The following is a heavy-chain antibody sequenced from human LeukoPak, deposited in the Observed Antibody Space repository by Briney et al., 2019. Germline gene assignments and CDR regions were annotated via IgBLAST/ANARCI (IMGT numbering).Heavy chain of an antibody. CDR1: GFTFSNYG. CDR3: AKKTIVGATVDAFDI. J-gene: IGHJ3*02. V-gene: IGHV3-30*02. Sequence: GGSLRLSRAASGFTFSNYGMHWVRQAPGKGLEWVASMRYDGSNKYYADSVKGRFTISRDNSKNTLYLQMNSLRAEDTAVYYCAKKTIVGATVDAFDIWGQGTMVTVSS. D-gene: IGHD1-26*01. CDR2: MRYDGSNK.